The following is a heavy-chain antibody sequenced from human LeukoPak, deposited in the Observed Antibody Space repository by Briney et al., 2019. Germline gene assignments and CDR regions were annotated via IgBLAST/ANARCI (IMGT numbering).Heavy chain of an antibody. V-gene: IGHV3-48*03. Sequence: AGGSLRLSCAASGFTFSSYEMNCVRQAPGKGLEWVSYISSSGSTIYYADSVKGRFTISRDNAKNSLYLQMNSLRAEDTAVYYCARVDYYDSSGYPIDYWGQGTLVTVSS. J-gene: IGHJ4*02. CDR1: GFTFSSYE. CDR2: ISSSGSTI. D-gene: IGHD3-22*01. CDR3: ARVDYYDSSGYPIDY.